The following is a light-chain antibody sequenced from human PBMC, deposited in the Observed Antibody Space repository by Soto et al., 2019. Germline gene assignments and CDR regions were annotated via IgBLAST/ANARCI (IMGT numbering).Light chain of an antibody. J-gene: IGLJ2*01. V-gene: IGLV2-8*01. CDR2: EVN. CDR3: SSYAGYSNLV. CDR1: SSDVGDYNY. Sequence: QSALTQPPSASGSPGQSVTISCTGTSSDVGDYNYVSWYQQHPGKAPKLMIYEVNKRPSGVPDRFSGSKSGNTASLTVSGLQVEDEADYYCSSYAGYSNLVFGGGTKLTVL.